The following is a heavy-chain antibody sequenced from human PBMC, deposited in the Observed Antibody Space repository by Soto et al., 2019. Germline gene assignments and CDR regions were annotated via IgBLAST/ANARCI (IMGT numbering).Heavy chain of an antibody. Sequence: QITLRESGPTLVNPTQTLTLSCTLSVFSINTGGVGVGWIRQPPGKAPGWLALPYWNDDEWYSPSLWHRLSVTKDASENRVATTMTHLDPTDTGTYYCAKRRAISNKLFFDHWGQGALVTVSS. CDR1: VFSINTGGVG. CDR2: PYWNDDE. D-gene: IGHD4-4*01. CDR3: AKRRAISNKLFFDH. V-gene: IGHV2-5*01. J-gene: IGHJ4*02.